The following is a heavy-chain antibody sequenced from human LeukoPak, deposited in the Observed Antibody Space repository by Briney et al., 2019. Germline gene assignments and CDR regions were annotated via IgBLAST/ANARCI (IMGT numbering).Heavy chain of an antibody. D-gene: IGHD5-18*01. CDR2: ISATGGTT. J-gene: IGHJ4*02. CDR1: GFSFSTCA. V-gene: IGHV3-23*01. CDR3: AKGTGYSYAYSFDY. Sequence: QPGGSLRLSCAASGFSFSTCAMSWVRQAPGKGLEWVSLISATGGTTYYADSVKGRFTISRDNSKNTLYLQMNSLRAEDTALYYCAKGTGYSYAYSFDYRGQGTLVTVSS.